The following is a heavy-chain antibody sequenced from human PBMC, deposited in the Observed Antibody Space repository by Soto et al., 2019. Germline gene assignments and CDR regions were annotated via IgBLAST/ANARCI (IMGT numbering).Heavy chain of an antibody. CDR2: ISSSSSYI. D-gene: IGHD2-15*01. CDR3: ARVAGYCSGGSCYVDYYMDV. V-gene: IGHV3-21*01. Sequence: EVQLVESGGGLVKPGGSLRLSCAASGFTFSSYSMNWVRQAPGKGLEWVSSISSSSSYIYYADSVKGRFTISRDNAKNSLYLQMNSLRAEDTAVYYCARVAGYCSGGSCYVDYYMDVWGKGTTVTVSS. J-gene: IGHJ6*03. CDR1: GFTFSSYS.